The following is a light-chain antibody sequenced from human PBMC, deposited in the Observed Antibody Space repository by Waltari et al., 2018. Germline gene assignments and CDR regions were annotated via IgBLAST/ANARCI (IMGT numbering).Light chain of an antibody. Sequence: QSVLTQPPSASGTPGQRVTISCSGSSSNIGSNYVYWYQQLPGTAPKLLIYRNNQRPSGFPDRFSGSKSGTSASLAISGLRSEDEADYYCAAWDDSLSGPGFGGGTKLTVL. V-gene: IGLV1-47*01. CDR2: RNN. J-gene: IGLJ3*02. CDR1: SSNIGSNY. CDR3: AAWDDSLSGPG.